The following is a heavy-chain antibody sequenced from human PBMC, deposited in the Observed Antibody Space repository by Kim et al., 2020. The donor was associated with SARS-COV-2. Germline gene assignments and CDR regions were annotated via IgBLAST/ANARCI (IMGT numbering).Heavy chain of an antibody. V-gene: IGHV3-23*01. J-gene: IGHJ4*02. D-gene: IGHD3-10*01. CDR3: AKDGGSGVTMVYFDY. Sequence: GKGRFTISRDNSKNTLYLQTNSLRAEDTAVYYCAKDGGSGVTMVYFDYWGQGTLVTVSS.